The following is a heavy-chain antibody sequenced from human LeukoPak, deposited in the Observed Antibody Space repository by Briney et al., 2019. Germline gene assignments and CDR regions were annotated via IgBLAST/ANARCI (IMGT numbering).Heavy chain of an antibody. Sequence: PGGSLRLSCAASGFTFSSYWMSWVRQAPGKGLEWVGRIKSKTDGGTTDYAAPVKGRFTISRDDSKNTLYLQMNSLKTEDTAVYYCTVDPMIYDFWSGYKRVGYWGQGTLVTVSS. CDR1: GFTFSSYW. CDR2: IKSKTDGGTT. CDR3: TVDPMIYDFWSGYKRVGY. V-gene: IGHV3-15*01. J-gene: IGHJ4*02. D-gene: IGHD3-3*01.